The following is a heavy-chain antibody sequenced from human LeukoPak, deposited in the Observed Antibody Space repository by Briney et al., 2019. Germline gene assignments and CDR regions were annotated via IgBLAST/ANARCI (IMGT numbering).Heavy chain of an antibody. D-gene: IGHD6-13*01. CDR3: AKGAAAGTFDY. V-gene: IGHV3-73*01. J-gene: IGHJ4*02. CDR2: IRSKANSYAT. CDR1: GFTFSGSA. Sequence: GGSLRLSCAASGFTFSGSAMHWVRQASGKGLEWVGRIRSKANSYATAYAASVKGRFTISRDDSKNTAYLQMNSLKTEDTAVYYCAKGAAAGTFDYWGQGTLVTVPS.